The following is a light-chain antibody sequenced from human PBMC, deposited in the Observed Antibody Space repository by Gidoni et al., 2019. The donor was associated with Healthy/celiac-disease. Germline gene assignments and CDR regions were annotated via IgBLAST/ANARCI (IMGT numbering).Light chain of an antibody. J-gene: IGKJ1*01. Sequence: EIVMTQSPATLSVSPGERATLSCRASQSVSSNLAWYQQKPGQAPRLLIYGASTRATGIPARFSGSGSGTEFTRTISSLQSEEFAVYYCQQYNNWLSFGQGTKVEIK. CDR1: QSVSSN. V-gene: IGKV3-15*01. CDR2: GAS. CDR3: QQYNNWLS.